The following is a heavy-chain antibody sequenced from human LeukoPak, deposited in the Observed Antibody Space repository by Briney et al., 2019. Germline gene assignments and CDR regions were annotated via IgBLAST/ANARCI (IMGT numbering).Heavy chain of an antibody. D-gene: IGHD2-2*01. CDR1: GFTFSSYL. J-gene: IGHJ4*02. V-gene: IGHV3-7*01. CDR3: ARVGYCSTTSCYWRAFDY. Sequence: GGSLRLSCAASGFTFSSYLMSWVRQAPGKGLEWVANINQDGSEQYYVDSVKGRFTISRDNTKNSLYLQMNSLRAEDTAVYYCARVGYCSTTSCYWRAFDYWGQGTLVTVSS. CDR2: INQDGSEQ.